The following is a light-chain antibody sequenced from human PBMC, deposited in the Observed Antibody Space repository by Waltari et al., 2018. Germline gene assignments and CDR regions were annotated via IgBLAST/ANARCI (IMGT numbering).Light chain of an antibody. CDR1: QDIRKN. J-gene: IGKJ4*01. V-gene: IGKV1-33*01. CDR2: DAS. Sequence: DIQMTQSPSSLSASVGDRVTITCQASQDIRKNVNWFQQKPGKAPQVLIFDASKSQAAVPSRFSGSGSGTDFAFTISSLQPEDIGTYFCQQYAKLPLTFGGGTRVEIK. CDR3: QQYAKLPLT.